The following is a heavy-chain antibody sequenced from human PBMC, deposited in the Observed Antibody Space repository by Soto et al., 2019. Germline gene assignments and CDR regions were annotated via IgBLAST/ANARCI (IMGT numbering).Heavy chain of an antibody. V-gene: IGHV3-74*01. CDR2: INSDGSST. D-gene: IGHD6-13*01. CDR1: GFSFSHYW. CDR3: ARGVGSSSAWIDP. Sequence: EVQLVESGGGLVQPGGFLRLSCAASGFSFSHYWMHWVRQAPGKGLVWVSRINSDGSSTNHADSVKGRFTISRDNAKNTLFLQMNSLRADDTAVYSCARGVGSSSAWIDPWGQGTLVTVPS. J-gene: IGHJ5*02.